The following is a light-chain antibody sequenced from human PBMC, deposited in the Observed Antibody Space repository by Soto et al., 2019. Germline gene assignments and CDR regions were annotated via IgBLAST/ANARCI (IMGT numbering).Light chain of an antibody. CDR3: QQYDNLPLT. V-gene: IGKV1-33*01. Sequence: QLTMSPSSLSAFVGARVALTGKASQDISNYLHWYQQKPGIAPKLLIYDASNLETGVPSRFSGSGSGTDFTFTISSLQPEDIATYYCQQYDNLPLTFGGGTKVDI. CDR2: DAS. CDR1: QDISNY. J-gene: IGKJ4*01.